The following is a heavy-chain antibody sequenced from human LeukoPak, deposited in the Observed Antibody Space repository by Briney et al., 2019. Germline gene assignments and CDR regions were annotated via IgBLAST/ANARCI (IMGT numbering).Heavy chain of an antibody. D-gene: IGHD6-19*01. CDR1: GFRFDDYG. CDR2: INWNGGST. Sequence: GGSLRLSCVASGFRFDDYGMSWVRQAPGKGLEWVSGINWNGGSTGYADSVKGRFTISRDNAKNSLYLRMNSLRAEDTALYYCARGGSTGWYSLDYWGQGTLVTVSS. V-gene: IGHV3-20*04. CDR3: ARGGSTGWYSLDY. J-gene: IGHJ4*02.